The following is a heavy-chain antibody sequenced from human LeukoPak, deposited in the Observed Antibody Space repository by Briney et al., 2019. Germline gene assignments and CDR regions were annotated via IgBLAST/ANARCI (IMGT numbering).Heavy chain of an antibody. V-gene: IGHV3-23*01. Sequence: GGSLRLSCAASGFTFDDYGMSWVRQAPGKGLEWVAAISGGIMINTYYTDSVKGRFTISRDNSKNTLYLQMNSLRDDDTAVYYCAKDPVVGAPHVFDIWGQGTMVTVSS. CDR2: ISGGIMINT. CDR3: AKDPVVGAPHVFDI. J-gene: IGHJ3*02. D-gene: IGHD3-16*02. CDR1: GFTFDDYG.